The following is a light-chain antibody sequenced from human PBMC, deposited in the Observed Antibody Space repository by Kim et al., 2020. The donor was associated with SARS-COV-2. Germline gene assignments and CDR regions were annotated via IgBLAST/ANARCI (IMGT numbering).Light chain of an antibody. J-gene: IGKJ4*01. CDR3: QQYYDVHLT. CDR2: WAS. Sequence: DIVMTQSPDSLAVSLGERATINCKSTQSLLNRSNNKNNLAWYQQKPGQPPNLLIYWASNRESGVPDRFTGYGSGTDFTLTINSLQAEDVAVYYCQQYYDVHLTFGGGTKVDIK. V-gene: IGKV4-1*01. CDR1: QSLLNRSNNKNN.